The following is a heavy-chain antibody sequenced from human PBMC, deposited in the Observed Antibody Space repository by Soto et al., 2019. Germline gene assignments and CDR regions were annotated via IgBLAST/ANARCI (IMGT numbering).Heavy chain of an antibody. J-gene: IGHJ4*02. CDR1: GYTFTSYD. Sequence: QVQLVQSGAEVKKPGASVKVSCKASGYTFTSYDINWVRQATGQGLEWMGWMNPNSGNTGYAQKFQGRVTMTRNTSISTAYVELSSLRAEDTAVYYCAGGWPGIAVAGNWGQGTLVTVSS. V-gene: IGHV1-8*01. CDR3: AGGWPGIAVAGN. D-gene: IGHD6-19*01. CDR2: MNPNSGNT.